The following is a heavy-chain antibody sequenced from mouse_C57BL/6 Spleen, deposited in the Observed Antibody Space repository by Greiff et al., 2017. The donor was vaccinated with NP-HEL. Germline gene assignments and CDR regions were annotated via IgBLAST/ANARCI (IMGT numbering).Heavy chain of an antibody. D-gene: IGHD1-1*02. V-gene: IGHV1-61*01. J-gene: IGHJ1*03. CDR3: AREGGAWAFDV. Sequence: QVQLQQPGAELVRPGSSVKLSCKASGYTFTSYWMDWVKQRPGQGLEWIGNIYPYDSETHYNQKFKDKATLTVDKSSSTAYLQLSSLTSEDSAVYYCAREGGAWAFDVWGTGTTVTVSS. CDR1: GYTFTSYW. CDR2: IYPYDSET.